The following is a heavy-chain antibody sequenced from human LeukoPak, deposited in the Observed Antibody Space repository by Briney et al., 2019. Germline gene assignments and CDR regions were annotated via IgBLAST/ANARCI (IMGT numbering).Heavy chain of an antibody. V-gene: IGHV4-59*08. J-gene: IGHJ4*02. Sequence: SETLSLTCTVSDDSISNYYWNWIRQPPGKGLAWIEYIYYSGSTNYNPSLKSRVTISVDTSKNQFSLKLSSVTAADTAVYYCARTSIEYYFDYWGQGTLVTVSS. D-gene: IGHD2-21*01. CDR2: IYYSGST. CDR1: DDSISNYY. CDR3: ARTSIEYYFDY.